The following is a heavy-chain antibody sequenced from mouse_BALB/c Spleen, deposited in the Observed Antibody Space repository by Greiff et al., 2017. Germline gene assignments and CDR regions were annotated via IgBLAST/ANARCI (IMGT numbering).Heavy chain of an antibody. CDR3: TRSGITTAWFAY. CDR1: GYTFTSYY. J-gene: IGHJ3*01. Sequence: VQLQQSGAELVKPGASVKLSCKASGYTFTSYYMYWVKQRPGQGLEWIGEINPSNGGTNFNEKFKSKATLTVDKSSSTAYMQLSSLTSEDSAVYYCTRSGITTAWFAYWGQGTLVTVSA. V-gene: IGHV1S81*02. D-gene: IGHD2-4*01. CDR2: INPSNGGT.